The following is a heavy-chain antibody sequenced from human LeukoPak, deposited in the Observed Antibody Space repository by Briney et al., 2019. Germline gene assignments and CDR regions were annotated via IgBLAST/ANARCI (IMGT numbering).Heavy chain of an antibody. CDR2: IYTSGST. CDR3: GRGSSWYRPFGTS. Sequence: PSETLSLTCTVSGGSISSYYWSWIRQPAGKGLEWIGRIYTSGSTNYNPSLKSRVTISLDTSKNQFSLKLSSVTAADTAVYYCGRGSSWYRPFGTSWGQGTLVTVSS. V-gene: IGHV4-4*07. D-gene: IGHD6-13*01. J-gene: IGHJ4*02. CDR1: GGSISSYY.